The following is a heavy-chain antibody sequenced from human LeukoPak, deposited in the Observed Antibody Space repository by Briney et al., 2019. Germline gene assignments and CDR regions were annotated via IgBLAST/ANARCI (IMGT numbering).Heavy chain of an antibody. CDR3: AKRGGFDSSGYYQPPEDY. CDR2: ISGSGLST. D-gene: IGHD3-22*01. V-gene: IGHV3-23*01. J-gene: IGHJ4*02. Sequence: GGSLRLSCSASGFNFNSYWMSWVRQAPGKGLEWVSAISGSGLSTYYADSVKGRFTISRDNSKNTIYLQMNGLSAEDTAVYYCAKRGGFDSSGYYQPPEDYWGQGTLVTVSS. CDR1: GFNFNSYW.